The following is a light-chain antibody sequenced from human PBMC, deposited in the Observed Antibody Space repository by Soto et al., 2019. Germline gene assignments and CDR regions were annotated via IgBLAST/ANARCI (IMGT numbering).Light chain of an antibody. V-gene: IGLV2-23*02. Sequence: SVLTQPASVTGSPGQSNTLPCNRTSSVIGGYDLVSWYQQHPGTAPNRIIYEVTKRPSGVSTRFCGSKSGNTASLTISGLQAVDEADYYCCSFADFTYVFGTGTKVTGL. CDR3: CSFADFTYV. CDR1: SSVIGGYDL. J-gene: IGLJ1*01. CDR2: EVT.